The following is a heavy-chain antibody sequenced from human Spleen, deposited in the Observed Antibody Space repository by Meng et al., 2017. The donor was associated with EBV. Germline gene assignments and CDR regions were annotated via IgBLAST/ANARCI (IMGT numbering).Heavy chain of an antibody. J-gene: IGHJ4*02. CDR1: GGSISSSSYY. Sequence: QLQRRESGPGRWNPSEPLSLTCSVSGGSISSSSYYWGWVRQPPGKGLEWIGSIYYSGSTYYNPSLKSRVTISVDTSKNQFSLKLSSVTAADTAVYYCAAYPDQDCSGGSCYGGYWGQGTLVTVSS. CDR2: IYYSGST. D-gene: IGHD2-15*01. CDR3: AAYPDQDCSGGSCYGGY. V-gene: IGHV4-39*01.